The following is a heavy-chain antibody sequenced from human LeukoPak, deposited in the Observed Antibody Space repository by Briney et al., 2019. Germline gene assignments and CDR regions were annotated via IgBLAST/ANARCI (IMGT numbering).Heavy chain of an antibody. J-gene: IGHJ4*02. CDR2: TRNRANGYTT. V-gene: IGHV3-72*01. CDR3: ARVFCYSGGTCYSDYNDY. CDR1: GFTFSDYY. D-gene: IGHD2-15*01. Sequence: GGSLRLSRAASGFTFSDYYMDWVRQAPGKGLEWVGRTRNRANGYTTEYAASVEGRFTVSRDNSKNSLFLQMNGLKPEDTAVYFCARVFCYSGGTCYSDYNDYWGQGAPVTVSS.